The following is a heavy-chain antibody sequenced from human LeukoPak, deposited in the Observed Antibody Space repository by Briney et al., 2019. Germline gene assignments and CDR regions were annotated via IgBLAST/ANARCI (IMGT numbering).Heavy chain of an antibody. Sequence: QTGGSLRLSCAASGFTFNSYAMSWVRQAPGKGLEWVSAIVGDTVTFYTDSVKGRFTISRDNSKNTLYLQMNSLRAEDTAVYYCARDWVYKIDYWGRGTLVTVSS. J-gene: IGHJ4*02. CDR3: ARDWVYKIDY. V-gene: IGHV3-23*01. D-gene: IGHD5-24*01. CDR1: GFTFNSYA. CDR2: IVGDTVT.